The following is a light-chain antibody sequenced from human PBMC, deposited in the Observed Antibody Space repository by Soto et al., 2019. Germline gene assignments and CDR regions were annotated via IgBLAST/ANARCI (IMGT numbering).Light chain of an antibody. CDR2: GAS. CDR1: TGPVTSDFY. V-gene: IGLV7-43*01. Sequence: QTVVTQEPSLTVSPGGTVTLTCASSTGPVTSDFYPSWFQQKPGQPPRALIYGASNKQSWTPARFSGSLLGDKAALTLSGVQPEDEAVYYCLMYYGGGWVFGGGTKLTVL. J-gene: IGLJ3*02. CDR3: LMYYGGGWV.